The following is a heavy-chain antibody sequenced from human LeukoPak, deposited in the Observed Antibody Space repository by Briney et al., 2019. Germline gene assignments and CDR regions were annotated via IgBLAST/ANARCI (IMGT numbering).Heavy chain of an antibody. CDR1: GYTFTAYY. Sequence: ASVKVSCKASGYTFTAYYMRWVRQAPGQGPEWMGWINPNSGDTNYAQKFQGRVTVTRDTSISTAYMELSRLRSDDTTVYYCASDGDREDFWSGSNTNWYDPWGQGTLVTVSS. V-gene: IGHV1-2*02. D-gene: IGHD3-3*01. CDR2: INPNSGDT. CDR3: ASDGDREDFWSGSNTNWYDP. J-gene: IGHJ5*02.